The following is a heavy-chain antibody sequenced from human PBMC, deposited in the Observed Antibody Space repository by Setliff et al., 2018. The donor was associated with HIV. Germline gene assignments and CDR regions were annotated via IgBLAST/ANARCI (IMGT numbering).Heavy chain of an antibody. V-gene: IGHV4-61*02. CDR3: ARGSGYPWYFDL. CDR2: IYTSGST. J-gene: IGHJ2*01. D-gene: IGHD3-22*01. Sequence: KSSETLSLTCTASGGSISSGSYYWSWIRQPAGKGLEWIGRIYTSGSTNYNPSLKSRVTISVDTSKNQFSLKLSSVTAADTAVYYCARGSGYPWYFDLWGRGTLVTVSS. CDR1: GGSISSGSYY.